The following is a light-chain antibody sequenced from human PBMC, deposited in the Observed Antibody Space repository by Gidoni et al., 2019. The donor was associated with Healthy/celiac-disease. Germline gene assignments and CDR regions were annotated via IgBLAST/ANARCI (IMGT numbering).Light chain of an antibody. CDR2: EGS. J-gene: IGLJ2*01. CDR1: SSDVGSYNL. CDR3: CSYAGSSTVV. Sequence: QSALPQPASVSGSPGQSITISCTGTSSDVGSYNLVSWYHQHPGKAPKLMIYEGSKRPSGVSNRFSGSKSGNTASLTISGLQAEDEADYYCCSYAGSSTVVFGGGTKLTVL. V-gene: IGLV2-23*01.